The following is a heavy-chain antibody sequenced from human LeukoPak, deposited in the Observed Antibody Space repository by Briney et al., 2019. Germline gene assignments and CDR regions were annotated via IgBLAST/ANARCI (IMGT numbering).Heavy chain of an antibody. Sequence: ASVKVSCKASGYTFTGYYMHWVRQAPGQGLEWMGWINPNNGGTNYVQKFQGRVTMTRDTSISTAYMEMSRLRSDDTALYYCARGDGYSSTRPFDYWGQGTLVTVSS. CDR3: ARGDGYSSTRPFDY. V-gene: IGHV1-2*02. J-gene: IGHJ4*02. CDR1: GYTFTGYY. D-gene: IGHD6-13*01. CDR2: INPNNGGT.